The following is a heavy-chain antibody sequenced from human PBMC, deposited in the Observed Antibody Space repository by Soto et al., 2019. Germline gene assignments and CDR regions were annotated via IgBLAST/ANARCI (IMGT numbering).Heavy chain of an antibody. D-gene: IGHD3-3*01. CDR2: IYYSGST. CDR3: ARTGDAESITIFGVVTPAAYGMDV. CDR1: GGSISSSSYY. Sequence: SETLSLTCTVSGGSISSSSYYWGWIRQPPGKGLEWIGSIYYSGSTYYNPSLKSRVTISVDTSKNQFSLKLSSVTAADTAVYYCARTGDAESITIFGVVTPAAYGMDVWGQGTTVTVSS. V-gene: IGHV4-39*01. J-gene: IGHJ6*02.